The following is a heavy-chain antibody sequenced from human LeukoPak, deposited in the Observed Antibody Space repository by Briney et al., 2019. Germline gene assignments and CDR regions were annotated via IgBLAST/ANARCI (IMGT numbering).Heavy chain of an antibody. D-gene: IGHD3-10*01. Sequence: ASVKVSCKASGYTFTSYDINWVRQATGQGLEWMGWINPNSGGANYAQKFQGRVTMTRDTSISTAYMELSRLRSDDTAVYYCARDLAGVYWGQGTLVTVSS. CDR3: ARDLAGVY. V-gene: IGHV1-2*02. CDR2: INPNSGGA. CDR1: GYTFTSYD. J-gene: IGHJ4*02.